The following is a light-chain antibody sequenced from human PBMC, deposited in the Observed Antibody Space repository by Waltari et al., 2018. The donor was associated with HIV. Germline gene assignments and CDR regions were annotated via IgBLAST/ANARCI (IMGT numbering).Light chain of an antibody. V-gene: IGLV2-14*03. CDR1: NSDVGGSNY. CDR3: NSYTSSSTRVV. CDR2: DVS. Sequence: QSALTQPASVSGSRGQSITISCTGTNSDVGGSNYVSWYQQHPGGAPKLMIYDVSNRPSGVSNRVSGSKSGNTASLTISGLQAEDEADYYCNSYTSSSTRVVFGGGTRLTVL. J-gene: IGLJ2*01.